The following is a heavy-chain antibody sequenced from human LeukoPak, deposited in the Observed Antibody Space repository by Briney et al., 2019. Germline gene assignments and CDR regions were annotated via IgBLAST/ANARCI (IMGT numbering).Heavy chain of an antibody. CDR3: AKDWAQLVRFWFDP. J-gene: IGHJ5*02. D-gene: IGHD6-6*01. Sequence: GGSLRLSCAASGFTFSSYAMSWVRQAPRKGLEWVSAISNSGDSTYYADSVKGRFTISRDNSKNTLYLQMNSLRAEDTAVYYCAKDWAQLVRFWFDPWGQGTLVTVSS. V-gene: IGHV3-23*01. CDR2: ISNSGDST. CDR1: GFTFSSYA.